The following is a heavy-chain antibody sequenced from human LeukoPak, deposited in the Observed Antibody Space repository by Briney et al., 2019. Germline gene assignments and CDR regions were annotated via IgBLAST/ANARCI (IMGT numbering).Heavy chain of an antibody. Sequence: SETLSLTCAVSGGSISSGGYSWSWIRQPPGKGLEWIGYIYHSGSTYYNPSLKSRVTISVDRSKNQFSLKLSSVTAADTAVYYCARFRYDSSGYYYHDYWGQGTLVTVSS. V-gene: IGHV4-30-2*01. D-gene: IGHD3-22*01. CDR2: IYHSGST. CDR1: GGSISSGGYS. CDR3: ARFRYDSSGYYYHDY. J-gene: IGHJ4*02.